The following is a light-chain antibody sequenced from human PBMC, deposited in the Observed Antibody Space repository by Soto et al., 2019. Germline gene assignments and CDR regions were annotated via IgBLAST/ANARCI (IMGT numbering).Light chain of an antibody. CDR2: LEGGGSY. CDR1: SGHSSYI. V-gene: IGLV4-60*02. J-gene: IGLJ2*01. Sequence: QLVLTQSSSASASLGSSVKLTCTLSSGHSSYIIAWHQQQPGKAPRFLMKLEGGGSYNKGSGVPDRFSGSSSGADRYLTISNLQFEDEADYYCSSYTSTYTVIFGGGTKVTVL. CDR3: SSYTSTYTVI.